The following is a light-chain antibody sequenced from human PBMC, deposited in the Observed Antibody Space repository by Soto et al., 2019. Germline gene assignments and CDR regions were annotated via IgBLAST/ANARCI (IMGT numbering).Light chain of an antibody. Sequence: QYALTQPASVSGSPGQSITISCTGTSSDVGGYNYVSWYQQHPGKAPKLMIYDVSNRPSGVSNRFSGSKSGNTASLTISGLQSEDEADYYSSSYTSSSTSPYVFGTGTKVTVL. CDR1: SSDVGGYNY. J-gene: IGLJ1*01. CDR3: SSYTSSSTSPYV. CDR2: DVS. V-gene: IGLV2-14*01.